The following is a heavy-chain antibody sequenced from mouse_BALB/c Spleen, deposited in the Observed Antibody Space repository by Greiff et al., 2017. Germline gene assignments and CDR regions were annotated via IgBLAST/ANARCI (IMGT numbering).Heavy chain of an antibody. D-gene: IGHD4-1*01. CDR2: IYPGSGST. CDR1: GYTFTSYW. V-gene: IGHV1S22*01. Sequence: LQQPGSELVRPGASVKLSCKASGYTFTSYWMHWVKQRPGQGLEWIGNIYPGSGSTNYDEKFKSKATLTVDTSSSTAYMQLSSLTSEDSAVYYCTSGGLTGPFAYWGQGTLVTVSA. CDR3: TSGGLTGPFAY. J-gene: IGHJ3*01.